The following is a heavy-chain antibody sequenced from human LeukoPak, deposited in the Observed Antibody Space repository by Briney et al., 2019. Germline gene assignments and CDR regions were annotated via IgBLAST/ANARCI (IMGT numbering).Heavy chain of an antibody. D-gene: IGHD3-10*01. CDR2: INPNSGGT. J-gene: IGHJ4*02. V-gene: IGHV1-2*04. Sequence: ASVEVSCRASGYTFTGYYMHWVRQAPGQGLEWMGWINPNSGGTNYAQKFQGWVTMTRDTSISTAYMELSRLRSDDTAVYYCARGRRSGITMVRGVNGPYYFDYWGQGTLVTVSS. CDR1: GYTFTGYY. CDR3: ARGRRSGITMVRGVNGPYYFDY.